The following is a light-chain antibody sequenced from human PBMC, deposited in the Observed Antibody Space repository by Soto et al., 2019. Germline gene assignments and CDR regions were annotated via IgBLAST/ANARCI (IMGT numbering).Light chain of an antibody. CDR2: GAS. CDR3: QQYNTWPRT. J-gene: IGKJ1*01. V-gene: IGKV3-15*01. Sequence: ETVMTQSPATLSVSPGERATLSCRASQSISSDLAWYQQKPGQAPRLLIFGASTRATTIPPRFTGSRSGTEFTLTLSSLQSEDFAVYYCQQYNTWPRTFGQGTRVESK. CDR1: QSISSD.